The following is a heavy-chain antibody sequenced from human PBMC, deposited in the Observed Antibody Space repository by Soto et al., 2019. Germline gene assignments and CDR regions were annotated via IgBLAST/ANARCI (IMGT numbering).Heavy chain of an antibody. CDR1: GGTFSTYT. J-gene: IGHJ5*02. Sequence: SVKVSCKASGGTFSTYTMTWVRQAPGQGLEWMGGIIPLFGTANYAQKFQGRVTITADESTSTVYMELSSLRSEDTAVYYCARSQDSSGYWNNRFDPWGQGTLVTVFS. CDR3: ARSQDSSGYWNNRFDP. CDR2: IIPLFGTA. V-gene: IGHV1-69*13. D-gene: IGHD3-22*01.